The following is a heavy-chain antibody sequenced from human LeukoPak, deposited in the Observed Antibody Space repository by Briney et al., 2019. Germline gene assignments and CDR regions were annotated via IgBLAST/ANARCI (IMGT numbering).Heavy chain of an antibody. CDR2: INPNSGGT. CDR1: GYTFTGYS. J-gene: IGHJ4*02. D-gene: IGHD2-2*01. V-gene: IGHV1-2*02. Sequence: ASVKVSCKASGYTFTGYSMHWVRQAPGQGLEWMGWINPNSGGTNYAQNFQGRVTTTRDTSISAAYMELSRLRSDDTAVYYCARAAAYCSSTSCYDYWGQGTLVTVSS. CDR3: ARAAAYCSSTSCYDY.